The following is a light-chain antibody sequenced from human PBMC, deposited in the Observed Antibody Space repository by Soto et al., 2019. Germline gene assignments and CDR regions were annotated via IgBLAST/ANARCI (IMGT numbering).Light chain of an antibody. CDR1: SSDVGSYNL. V-gene: IGLV2-23*01. Sequence: QSALTQPASVSGSPGQSITISCTGTSSDVGSYNLVSWCQHHPGKAPKLMIYEGSKRPSGVSNRFSGSKSGNTASLTISGLQAEDEADYYCCSYAGGYVFGSGTKLTVL. CDR3: CSYAGGYV. J-gene: IGLJ1*01. CDR2: EGS.